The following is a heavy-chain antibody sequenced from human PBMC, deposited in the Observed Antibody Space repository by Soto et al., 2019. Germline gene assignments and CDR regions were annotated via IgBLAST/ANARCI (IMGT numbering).Heavy chain of an antibody. Sequence: VGSLRLSCAASGFTFSGYSMSWVRQAPGKGLEWVSGFRTGGDDGTTYYADSVKGRFTISRDNSKNTLFLQMNSLRAEDTAIYYCAKKVNSGPGSQYFDYWGQGTLVTVSS. J-gene: IGHJ4*02. V-gene: IGHV3-23*01. CDR1: GFTFSGYS. CDR2: FRTGGDDGTT. CDR3: AKKVNSGPGSQYFDY. D-gene: IGHD3-10*01.